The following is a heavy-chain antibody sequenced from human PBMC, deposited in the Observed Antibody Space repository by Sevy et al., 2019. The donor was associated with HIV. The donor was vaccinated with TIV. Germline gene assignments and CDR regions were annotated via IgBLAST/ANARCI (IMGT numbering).Heavy chain of an antibody. J-gene: IGHJ6*02. CDR2: ISSSSSTI. Sequence: GGSLRLSCTASGFTFSSYSMNWVRQAPGKGLEWVSYISSSSSTIYYADSVKGRITISRDNAKNTLYLQMNSLRDEDTAVYYCARDLGLRWLQSSNGMDVWGQGTTVTVSS. CDR3: ARDLGLRWLQSSNGMDV. V-gene: IGHV3-48*02. D-gene: IGHD5-12*01. CDR1: GFTFSSYS.